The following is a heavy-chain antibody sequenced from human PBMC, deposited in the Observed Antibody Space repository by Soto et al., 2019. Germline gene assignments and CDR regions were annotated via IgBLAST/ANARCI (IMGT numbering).Heavy chain of an antibody. Sequence: ASVKVSCKASGYTFTSYAMHWVRQPPGQRLEWMGWINAGNGNTKYSQKFQGRVTITRDTSASTAYMELSSLRSEDTAVYYCARSIVVVTAADYWGQGTLVTVSS. CDR3: ARSIVVVTAADY. D-gene: IGHD2-21*02. V-gene: IGHV1-3*01. CDR2: INAGNGNT. CDR1: GYTFTSYA. J-gene: IGHJ4*02.